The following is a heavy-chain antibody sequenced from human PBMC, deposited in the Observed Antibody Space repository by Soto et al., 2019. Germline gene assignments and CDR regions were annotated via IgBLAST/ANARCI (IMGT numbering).Heavy chain of an antibody. CDR2: ISWNSGSI. J-gene: IGHJ4*02. CDR1: GFTFDDYA. D-gene: IGHD2-15*01. CDR3: AKDITLEVVVAATSIDY. V-gene: IGHV3-9*01. Sequence: EVQLVESGGGLVQPGRSLRLSCAASGFTFDDYAMHWVRQAPGKGLEWVSGISWNSGSIGYAASVKGRFTISRDNAKNSLYLQMNSLRAEDTALYYCAKDITLEVVVAATSIDYWGQGTLVTVSS.